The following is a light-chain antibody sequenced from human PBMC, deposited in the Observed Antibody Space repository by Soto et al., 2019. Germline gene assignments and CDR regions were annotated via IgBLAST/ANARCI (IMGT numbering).Light chain of an antibody. J-gene: IGKJ1*01. CDR2: GAS. CDR3: QQYHYWWT. Sequence: EVVLTQSPGTLSLSPGERATLSCRASQSVSSDLAWYHQKPGQAPRLLIYGASTRATGIPARFSGSGSGTEFTLTISSLQSEDFAVYYCQQYHYWWTFGQGTKVDIK. CDR1: QSVSSD. V-gene: IGKV3-15*01.